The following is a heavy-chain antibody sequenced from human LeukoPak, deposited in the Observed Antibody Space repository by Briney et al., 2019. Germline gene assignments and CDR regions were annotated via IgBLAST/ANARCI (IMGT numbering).Heavy chain of an antibody. Sequence: SETLCLTCTASGGSISYYYMSWIRQAPGKGLEWIGYIYYSGSTNYNASLKSRVSISVDTSKNQFSLKLSSVTAADTAVYYCTRHGVAVAGTASPGGYYYYYDMDVWGKGTTVTVSS. D-gene: IGHD6-19*01. V-gene: IGHV4-59*01. CDR3: TRHGVAVAGTASPGGYYYYYDMDV. CDR1: GGSISYYY. J-gene: IGHJ6*03. CDR2: IYYSGST.